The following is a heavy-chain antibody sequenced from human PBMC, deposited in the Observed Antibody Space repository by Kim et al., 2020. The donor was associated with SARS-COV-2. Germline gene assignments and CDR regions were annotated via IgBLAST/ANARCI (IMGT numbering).Heavy chain of an antibody. Sequence: SRKSRVTISVDTSKNQFSLKLSSVTAADTAVYYCARDGGALAAAGSYFDYWGQGTLVTVSS. CDR3: ARDGGALAAAGSYFDY. J-gene: IGHJ4*02. D-gene: IGHD6-13*01. V-gene: IGHV4-59*01.